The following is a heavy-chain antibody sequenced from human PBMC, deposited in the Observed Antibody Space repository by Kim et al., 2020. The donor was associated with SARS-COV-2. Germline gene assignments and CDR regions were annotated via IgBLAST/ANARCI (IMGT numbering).Heavy chain of an antibody. CDR3: AKDTRITMVRGVGAFDI. J-gene: IGHJ3*02. Sequence: GGSLRLSCAASGFTFSSYAMSWVRQAPGKGLEWVSAISGSGGSTYYADSVKGRFTISRDNSKNTLYLQMNSLRAEDTAVYYCAKDTRITMVRGVGAFDIWGQGTMVTVSS. D-gene: IGHD3-10*01. CDR1: GFTFSSYA. V-gene: IGHV3-23*01. CDR2: ISGSGGST.